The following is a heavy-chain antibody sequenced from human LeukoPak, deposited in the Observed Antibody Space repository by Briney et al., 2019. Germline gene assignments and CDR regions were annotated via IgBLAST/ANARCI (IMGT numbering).Heavy chain of an antibody. Sequence: GGSLRLSCAASGFNFNNCTFNWVRQAPGKGLEWVSSISSRSTYIYYADSMKGRFTISRDNAKNSLYLQMNSLRAEDTAVYYCARSPGGTYYYYYMDAWGKGTTVTVSS. CDR1: GFNFNNCT. D-gene: IGHD3-10*01. J-gene: IGHJ6*03. V-gene: IGHV3-21*01. CDR2: ISSRSTYI. CDR3: ARSPGGTYYYYYMDA.